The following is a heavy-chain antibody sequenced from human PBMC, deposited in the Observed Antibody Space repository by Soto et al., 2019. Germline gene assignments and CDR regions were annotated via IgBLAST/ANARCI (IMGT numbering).Heavy chain of an antibody. CDR1: GFTFSSYG. Sequence: GGSLRLSCAASGFTFSSYGMHWVRQAPGKGLEWVAVIWYDGSNKYYADSVKGRFTISRDNSKNTLYLQMNSLRAEDTAVYYCARDHLARYFDWPHYWGQGTLVTVSS. CDR2: IWYDGSNK. V-gene: IGHV3-33*01. CDR3: ARDHLARYFDWPHY. J-gene: IGHJ4*02. D-gene: IGHD3-9*01.